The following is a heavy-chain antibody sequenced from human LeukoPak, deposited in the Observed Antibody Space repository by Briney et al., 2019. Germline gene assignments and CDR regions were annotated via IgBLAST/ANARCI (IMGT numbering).Heavy chain of an antibody. Sequence: KAGGSLRLSCAASGFTFSSYAMHWVRQAPGKGLEWVAVISYDGSNKYYADSVKGRFTISRDNSKNTLYLQMNSLRAEDTAVYYCARTYSSRSSDAFDIWGQGTMVTVSS. CDR1: GFTFSSYA. V-gene: IGHV3-30-3*01. J-gene: IGHJ3*02. D-gene: IGHD6-13*01. CDR2: ISYDGSNK. CDR3: ARTYSSRSSDAFDI.